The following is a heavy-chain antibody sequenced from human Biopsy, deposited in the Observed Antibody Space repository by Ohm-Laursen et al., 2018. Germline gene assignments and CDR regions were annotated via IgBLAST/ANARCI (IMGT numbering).Heavy chain of an antibody. CDR3: ARDAEEFDSSGPRFDY. D-gene: IGHD3-22*01. Sequence: SLRLSCSASGFPFSNYAMTWVRQAPGKGLEWVSCSSGSGNSTFYADSVKGRFAVSRDNSRNTLYMQMNSLRVEDTALYYCARDAEEFDSSGPRFDYWGQGTLVTVSS. V-gene: IGHV3-23*01. CDR1: GFPFSNYA. J-gene: IGHJ4*02. CDR2: SSGSGNST.